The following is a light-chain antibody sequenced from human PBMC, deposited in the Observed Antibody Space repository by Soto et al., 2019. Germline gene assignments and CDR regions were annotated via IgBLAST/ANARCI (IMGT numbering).Light chain of an antibody. Sequence: QSVLTQPASVSGSPGQTITISCTGTSSDIGGYDSVSWYQQYPGKAPKLMIYDNSNRPSGVSNRFSGSKSGNTASLTISGLQAEDEADYYCTSYTSSTTRVVFGGGTKVTVL. CDR2: DNS. V-gene: IGLV2-14*01. CDR3: TSYTSSTTRVV. CDR1: SSDIGGYDS. J-gene: IGLJ2*01.